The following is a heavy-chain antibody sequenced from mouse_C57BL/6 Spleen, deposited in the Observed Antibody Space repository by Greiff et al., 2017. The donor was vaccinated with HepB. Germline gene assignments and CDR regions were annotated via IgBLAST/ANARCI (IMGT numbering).Heavy chain of an antibody. V-gene: IGHV3-6*01. CDR1: GYSITSGYY. CDR3: ARITTVVAPAVDY. D-gene: IGHD1-1*01. Sequence: DVKLVESGPGLVKPSQSLSLTCSVTGYSITSGYYWNWIRQFPGNKLEWMGYISYDGSNNYNPSLKNRISITRDTSKNQFFLKLNSVTTEDTATYYCARITTVVAPAVDYWGQGTSVTVSS. CDR2: ISYDGSN. J-gene: IGHJ4*01.